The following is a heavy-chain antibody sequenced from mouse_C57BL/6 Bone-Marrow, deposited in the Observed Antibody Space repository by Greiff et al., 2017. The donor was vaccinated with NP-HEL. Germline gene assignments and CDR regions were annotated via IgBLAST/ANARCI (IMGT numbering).Heavy chain of an antibody. CDR3: ARRTEYFDV. Sequence: EVQGVESGGGLVQPGGSLKLSCAASGFTFSDYGMAWVRQAPRKGPEWVAFISNLAFSIYYADTVTGRFTISRENAKNTLYLEMSSLRSEDTAMYYCARRTEYFDVWGTGTTVTVSS. CDR2: ISNLAFSI. D-gene: IGHD5-1*01. V-gene: IGHV5-15*01. CDR1: GFTFSDYG. J-gene: IGHJ1*03.